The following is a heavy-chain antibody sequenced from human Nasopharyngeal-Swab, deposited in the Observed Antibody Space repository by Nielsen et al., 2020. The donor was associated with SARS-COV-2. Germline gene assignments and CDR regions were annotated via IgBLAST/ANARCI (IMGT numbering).Heavy chain of an antibody. D-gene: IGHD6-13*01. CDR2: IAQDGSET. Sequence: GGSLRLSCAASGFTFSNYWMSWVRQAPGKGLEWVANIAQDGSETYYVDSVKGRFTISRDNAKNSLYLQMNSLRAEDTAVFYCVRLSIAAAGVDFWGQGTLVTVSS. J-gene: IGHJ4*02. CDR3: VRLSIAAAGVDF. CDR1: GFTFSNYW. V-gene: IGHV3-7*01.